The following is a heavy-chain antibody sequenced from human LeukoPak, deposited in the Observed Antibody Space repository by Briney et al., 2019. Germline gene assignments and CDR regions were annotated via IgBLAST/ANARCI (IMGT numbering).Heavy chain of an antibody. Sequence: GGSLRLSCAASGFTFDDYGMSWVRQVPGKGLEWVSGINWNGGSTGYADSVKGRFTISRDNSKNTLYLQMNSLRAEDTAVYYCARENDMGYCSGGRCYKGYNAMDVWGQGTTVTVSS. CDR2: INWNGGST. V-gene: IGHV3-20*04. J-gene: IGHJ6*02. CDR3: ARENDMGYCSGGRCYKGYNAMDV. CDR1: GFTFDDYG. D-gene: IGHD2-15*01.